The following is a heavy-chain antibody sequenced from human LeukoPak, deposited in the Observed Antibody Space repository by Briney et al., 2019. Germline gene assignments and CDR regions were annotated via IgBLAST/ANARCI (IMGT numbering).Heavy chain of an antibody. J-gene: IGHJ3*02. CDR3: ARGGYSYGQPPDAFDI. D-gene: IGHD5-18*01. CDR1: GYTFTSYD. CDR2: MNPNSGNT. V-gene: IGHV1-8*01. Sequence: ASVKVSCKASGYTFTSYDINWVRQATGQGLEWMGWMNPNSGNTGYAQKFQGRVTMTRNTSISTAYMELSRLRSDDTAVYYCARGGYSYGQPPDAFDIWGQGTMVTVSS.